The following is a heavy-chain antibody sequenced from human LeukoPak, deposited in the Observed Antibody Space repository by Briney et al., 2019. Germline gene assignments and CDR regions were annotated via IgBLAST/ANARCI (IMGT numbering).Heavy chain of an antibody. CDR2: IYYSGST. D-gene: IGHD3-9*01. Sequence: PSDTLSLTCTVSGGSISSGGYYWSCIRQHPGKGLEGSGYIYYSGSTYYNPSLKSRVTISVDTSKNQFSLKLSSVTAADTAVYYCARVRAHNDILTGYYEDYWGQGTLVTVSS. V-gene: IGHV4-31*03. CDR1: GGSISSGGYY. J-gene: IGHJ4*02. CDR3: ARVRAHNDILTGYYEDY.